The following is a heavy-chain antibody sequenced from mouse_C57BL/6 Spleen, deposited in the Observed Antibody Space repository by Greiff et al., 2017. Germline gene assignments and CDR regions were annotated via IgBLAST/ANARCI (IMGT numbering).Heavy chain of an antibody. V-gene: IGHV2-3*01. CDR2: IWGDGST. CDR3: AAYYSSYGGFAY. CDR1: GFSLTSYG. Sequence: VKLMESGPGLVAPSQSLTITCTVSGFSLTSYGVSWVRQPPGKGLEWLGVIWGDGSTNYHSALISRLSISKDNSKGRVFLKLNSLQTDDTATYYWAAYYSSYGGFAYWGQGTLVTVSA. J-gene: IGHJ3*01. D-gene: IGHD2-5*01.